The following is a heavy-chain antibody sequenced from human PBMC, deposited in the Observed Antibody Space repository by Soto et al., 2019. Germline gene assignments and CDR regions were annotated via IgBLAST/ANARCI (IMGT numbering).Heavy chain of an antibody. Sequence: SLKVACKASGFTFTSSSMQWVRQARGQRIEWIGWIVVGSGNTNYAQKFQERVTITRDMSTSTAYMELSSLRSEDTAVYYCAAASGSYYYYYGMDVWGQGTTVTVSS. J-gene: IGHJ6*02. CDR3: AAASGSYYYYYGMDV. CDR1: GFTFTSSS. V-gene: IGHV1-58*02. CDR2: IVVGSGNT. D-gene: IGHD1-26*01.